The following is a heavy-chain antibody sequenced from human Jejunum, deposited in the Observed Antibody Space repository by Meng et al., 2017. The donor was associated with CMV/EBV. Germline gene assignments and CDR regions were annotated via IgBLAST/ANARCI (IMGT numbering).Heavy chain of an antibody. CDR2: IHTSGTT. D-gene: IGHD2-2*01. V-gene: IGHV4-4*07. CDR1: DGSISSYY. J-gene: IGHJ4*02. Sequence: QVQLQGSGPGLVKPSATLSLACTVSDGSISSYYWSWIRQSAGKGLEWIGRIHTSGTTNYNPSLKSRVTLSLDTSKDQFSLKLTSVTAADTAVYYCAREKSSCTSSTCYGVDSWGQGTLVTVSS. CDR3: AREKSSCTSSTCYGVDS.